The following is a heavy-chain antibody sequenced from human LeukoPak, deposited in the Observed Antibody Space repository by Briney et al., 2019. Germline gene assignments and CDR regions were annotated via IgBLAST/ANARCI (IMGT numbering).Heavy chain of an antibody. CDR1: GGSFSGYY. Sequence: SETLSLTCAVYGGSFSGYYWSWIRQPPGKGLEWIGEINHSGSTNYNPSLKSRVTTSVDTSKNQFSLKLSSVTAADTAVYYCARGGSGYCSSTSCHMSDYWGQGTLVTVSS. D-gene: IGHD2-2*02. CDR2: INHSGST. J-gene: IGHJ4*02. CDR3: ARGGSGYCSSTSCHMSDY. V-gene: IGHV4-34*01.